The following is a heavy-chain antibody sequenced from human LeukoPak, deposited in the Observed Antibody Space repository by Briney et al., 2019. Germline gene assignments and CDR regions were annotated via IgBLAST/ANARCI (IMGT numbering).Heavy chain of an antibody. CDR1: GFTFSDYY. D-gene: IGHD6-19*01. V-gene: IGHV3-11*04. CDR3: ARDFHFSSGWYGSYYYYYMDV. CDR2: ISSSGSTI. Sequence: GGSLRPSCAASGFTFSDYYMSWIRQAPGKGLEWVSYISSSGSTIYYADSVKGRFTISRDNAKNSLYLQMNSLRAEDTAVYYCARDFHFSSGWYGSYYYYYMDVWGKGTTVTVSS. J-gene: IGHJ6*03.